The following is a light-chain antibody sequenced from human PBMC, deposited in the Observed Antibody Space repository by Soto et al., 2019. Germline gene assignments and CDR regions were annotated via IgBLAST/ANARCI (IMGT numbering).Light chain of an antibody. CDR2: AAS. CDR1: QGISSY. Sequence: VIWMNQTISLLSASTGDKVAISGRMSQGISSYLARYQQKPGKAPELLIYAASTLQSGVPSRFSGSGSGTDFTLTISCLQSEDFATYYYQQYNSYSPWTFGQGTKVDIK. J-gene: IGKJ1*01. CDR3: QQYNSYSPWT. V-gene: IGKV1D-8*01.